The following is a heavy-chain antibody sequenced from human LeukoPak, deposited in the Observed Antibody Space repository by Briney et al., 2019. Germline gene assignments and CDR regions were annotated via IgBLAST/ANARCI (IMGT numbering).Heavy chain of an antibody. CDR2: ISAYNGNT. V-gene: IGHV1-18*01. J-gene: IGHJ4*02. Sequence: ASVKVSCKASGYTFTSYGISWVRQPPGQGLEWMGWISAYNGNTNYAQKLQGRVTMTTDTSTSTDYMELRSLRSDDTAVYYCARRRSSGYSDYWGQGTLVSASS. D-gene: IGHD3-22*01. CDR1: GYTFTSYG. CDR3: ARRRSSGYSDY.